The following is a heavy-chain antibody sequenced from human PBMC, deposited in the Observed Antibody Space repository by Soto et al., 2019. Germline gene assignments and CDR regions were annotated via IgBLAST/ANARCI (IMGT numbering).Heavy chain of an antibody. J-gene: IGHJ4*02. CDR3: ARPTYCSGGSCYPGGFDY. V-gene: IGHV4-34*01. Sequence: QVQLQQWGAGLLKPSETLSLTCAVYGGSFSGYYWSWIRQPPGKGLEWMGEINHSGSTNYNPSLKRRVTISVDTSKNQFSLKLSSVTAADTAVYYCARPTYCSGGSCYPGGFDYWGQGTLVTVSS. CDR2: INHSGST. CDR1: GGSFSGYY. D-gene: IGHD2-15*01.